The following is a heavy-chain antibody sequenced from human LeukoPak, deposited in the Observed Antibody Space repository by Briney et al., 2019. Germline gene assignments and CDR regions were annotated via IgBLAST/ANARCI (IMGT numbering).Heavy chain of an antibody. J-gene: IGHJ4*02. V-gene: IGHV5-51*01. Sequence: GDSLKISCKGSGFRFTSYWIGWVRQMPGKGLEWMGIIYPGDSDTRYSPSFQGQVTISADKSISTAYLQWSSLKASDTAMYYCARRGYNEFGYFDYWGQGTLVTVSS. D-gene: IGHD5-24*01. CDR2: IYPGDSDT. CDR3: ARRGYNEFGYFDY. CDR1: GFRFTSYW.